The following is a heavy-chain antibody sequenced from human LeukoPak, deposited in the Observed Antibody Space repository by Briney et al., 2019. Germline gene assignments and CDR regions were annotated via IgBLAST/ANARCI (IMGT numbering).Heavy chain of an antibody. J-gene: IGHJ4*02. CDR1: GGSISSYY. V-gene: IGHV4-59*04. D-gene: IGHD5-24*01. CDR3: ARLIDGYSTFDY. CDR2: IYYSGST. Sequence: SETLSLTCTVSGGSISSYYWSWIRQPPGKGLEWIGYIYYSGSTYNNPSLKSRVTISGDTSTNQFSLKLSSVTAADTAVYYCARLIDGYSTFDYWGQGTLVTVSS.